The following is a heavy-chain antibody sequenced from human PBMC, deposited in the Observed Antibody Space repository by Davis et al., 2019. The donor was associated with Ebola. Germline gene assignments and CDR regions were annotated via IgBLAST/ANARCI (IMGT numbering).Heavy chain of an antibody. CDR1: GFTFSSYG. Sequence: GESLKISCAASGFTFSSYGMHWVRQAPGKGLEWVAVIWYDGSNKYYADSVKGRFTISRDNSKNTLYLQMNSLRAEDTAVYYCARGAAVAGGVGYYYYGMDVWGQGTTVTVSS. V-gene: IGHV3-33*01. D-gene: IGHD6-19*01. CDR2: IWYDGSNK. J-gene: IGHJ6*02. CDR3: ARGAAVAGGVGYYYYGMDV.